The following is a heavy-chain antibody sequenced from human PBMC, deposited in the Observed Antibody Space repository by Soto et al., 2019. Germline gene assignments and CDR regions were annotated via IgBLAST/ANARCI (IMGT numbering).Heavy chain of an antibody. CDR1: GFTFSSYS. D-gene: IGHD2-2*01. J-gene: IGHJ1*01. V-gene: IGHV3-23*01. Sequence: GGSLRLSCAASGFTFSSYSMSWVRQAPGKGLEWVSAISGSGGASYYADSVKGRFTISRDNSKNTVYLQMNSLRAEDTAVYFCANAYCSSTSSRAEYLQHWGQGTLVTSPQ. CDR2: ISGSGGAS. CDR3: ANAYCSSTSSRAEYLQH.